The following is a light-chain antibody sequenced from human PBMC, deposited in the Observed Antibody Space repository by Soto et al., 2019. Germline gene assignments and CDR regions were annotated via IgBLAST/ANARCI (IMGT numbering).Light chain of an antibody. CDR2: LGS. V-gene: IGKV2-28*01. J-gene: IGKJ4*01. Sequence: DIVMTQSPLSLPVTPGEPASISCRSSQSLLHSNGYNYLDWYLQKPGQSPQLLIYLGSNRASGGHDRFSGSGSGTDFTLKISRVEAEDVGGYYCTQALQTLLTFGGGTKLEIK. CDR1: QSLLHSNGYNY. CDR3: TQALQTLLT.